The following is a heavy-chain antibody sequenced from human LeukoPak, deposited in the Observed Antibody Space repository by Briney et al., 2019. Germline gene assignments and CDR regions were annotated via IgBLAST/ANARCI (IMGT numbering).Heavy chain of an antibody. CDR1: GGSFSGYY. CDR2: INHSGST. J-gene: IGHJ5*02. V-gene: IGHV4-34*01. D-gene: IGHD3-10*01. CDR3: ARSEGDPRWFDP. Sequence: SETLSLTCAVYGGSFSGYYWSWIRQPPGKGLEWIGEINHSGSTNYNPSLKSRVTISVDTSKNQFSLKLSSVTAADTAVYYCARSEGDPRWFDPWGQGTLVTVSS.